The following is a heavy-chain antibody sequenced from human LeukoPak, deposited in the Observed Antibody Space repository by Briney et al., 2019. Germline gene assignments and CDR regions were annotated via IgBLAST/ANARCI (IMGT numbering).Heavy chain of an antibody. CDR1: GYTFTSYY. D-gene: IGHD5-12*01. J-gene: IGHJ4*02. Sequence: VASVKVSCKASGYTFTSYYMHWVRQAPGRGLEWMGIINPSGGSTNYAQKFQGRVTMTRDTSTSTVYMELSSLRSEDTAVYYCTRSSGYDDGDYWGQGTLVTVSS. V-gene: IGHV1-46*03. CDR2: INPSGGST. CDR3: TRSSGYDDGDY.